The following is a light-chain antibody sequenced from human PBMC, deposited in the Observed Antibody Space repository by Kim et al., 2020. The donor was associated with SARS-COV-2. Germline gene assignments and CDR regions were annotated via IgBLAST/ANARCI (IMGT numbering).Light chain of an antibody. CDR1: TNDIGAFDS. V-gene: IGLV2-14*03. CDR3: SSYTTDNTHV. J-gene: IGLJ1*01. CDR2: DVS. Sequence: GQSITISVTGTTNDIGAFDSVFCYQQHPGNAPKVMIYDVSDRPSGVSNRFTGSKSGNTASLTISGLQTEDEADYYCSSYTTDNTHVFGTGTKVTVL.